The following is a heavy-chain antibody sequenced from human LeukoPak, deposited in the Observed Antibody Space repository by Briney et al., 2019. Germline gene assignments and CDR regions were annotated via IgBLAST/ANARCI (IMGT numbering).Heavy chain of an antibody. J-gene: IGHJ4*02. CDR1: GYTLTDYY. CDR3: ARLLNLWEPDYSFDY. CDR2: VNPHSGGT. V-gene: IGHV1-2*02. Sequence: ASVKVSCKASGYTLTDYYMHWVRQAPGQGLEWMGWVNPHSGGTNYAQKFQGRVTMTRDTSISTAYMEPSRLRSDDTAVYYCARLLNLWEPDYSFDYWGQGTLVTVSS. D-gene: IGHD1-26*01.